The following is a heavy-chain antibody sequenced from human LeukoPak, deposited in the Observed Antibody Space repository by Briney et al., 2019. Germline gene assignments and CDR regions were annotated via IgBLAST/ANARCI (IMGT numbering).Heavy chain of an antibody. CDR2: ISYSGNI. CDR1: SDSITPYY. CDR3: AREPPYSGWFDP. J-gene: IGHJ5*02. Sequence: SETLSLTCTVSSDSITPYYWSWIRQSPGKGLEWIGYISYSGNINYNPSLQSRVTISVDTSRNQFSLKPNSVTAADTAVYYCAREPPYSGWFDPWGQGTLVTVSS. V-gene: IGHV4-59*01. D-gene: IGHD1-26*01.